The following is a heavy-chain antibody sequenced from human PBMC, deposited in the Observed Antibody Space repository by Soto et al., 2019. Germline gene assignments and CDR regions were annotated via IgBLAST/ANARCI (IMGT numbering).Heavy chain of an antibody. CDR1: GDTFSGYP. J-gene: IGHJ4*02. CDR2: IIPVFGTT. CDR3: ARDGGFGELKY. V-gene: IGHV1-69*18. Sequence: QVQLVQSGAELKKPGSSVKVSCKASGDTFSGYPINWVRQAPGEGLEWMGRIIPVFGTTSDAQRFEGRVTFTADEATNTAYMELRGLLSEDTAVYYCARDGGFGELKYWGPGTLVTVSS. D-gene: IGHD3-10*01.